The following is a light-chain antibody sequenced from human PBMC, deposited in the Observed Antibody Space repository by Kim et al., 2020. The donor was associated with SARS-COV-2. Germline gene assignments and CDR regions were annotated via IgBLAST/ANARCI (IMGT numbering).Light chain of an antibody. CDR2: KAS. Sequence: DIQMTQSPSTLSASVGDRVTITCRASQSISSWLAWYQQKPGKAPSLLVYKASSLGSGVPSKFSGSGSETEFTLTISSLQPDDFATYYCQQYRSYPWTFGQGTKVDIK. V-gene: IGKV1-5*03. CDR3: QQYRSYPWT. CDR1: QSISSW. J-gene: IGKJ1*01.